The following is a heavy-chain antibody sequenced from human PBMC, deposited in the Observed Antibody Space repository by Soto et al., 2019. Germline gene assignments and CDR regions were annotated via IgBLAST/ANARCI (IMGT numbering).Heavy chain of an antibody. CDR3: ARLRCSSTRCSWYYYYYYMDV. D-gene: IGHD2-2*01. V-gene: IGHV4-59*08. J-gene: IGHJ6*03. CDR1: GGSISSYY. CDR2: IYYSGST. Sequence: QVQLQESGPGLVKPSETLSLTCTVSGGSISSYYWSWIRQPPGKGLEWIGYIYYSGSTNYNPSLKSRVTISVDTSKNQFSLKLSSVTAADTAVYYCARLRCSSTRCSWYYYYYYMDVWGKGTTVTVSS.